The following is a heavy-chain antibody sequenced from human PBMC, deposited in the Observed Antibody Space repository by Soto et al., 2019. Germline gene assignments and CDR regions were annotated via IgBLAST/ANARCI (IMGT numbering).Heavy chain of an antibody. Sequence: PSETLSLTCAVSGGSISSGGYSWSWIRQPPGKGLEWIGYIYHSGSTYYNPSLKSRVTISVDRSKNQFSLKLSSVTAADTAVYYCAREAARPKNYFDYWGQGTLVTVS. V-gene: IGHV4-30-2*01. D-gene: IGHD6-6*01. CDR2: IYHSGST. CDR3: AREAARPKNYFDY. J-gene: IGHJ4*02. CDR1: GGSISSGGYS.